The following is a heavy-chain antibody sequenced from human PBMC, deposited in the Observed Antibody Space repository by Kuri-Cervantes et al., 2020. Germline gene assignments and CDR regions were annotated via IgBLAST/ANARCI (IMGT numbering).Heavy chain of an antibody. V-gene: IGHV1-46*01. J-gene: IGHJ4*02. CDR2: INPSGGST. D-gene: IGHD4-23*01. CDR1: GYTFTSYY. Sequence: ASVKVSCKASGYTFTSYYMHWVRQAPGQGLEWMGIINPSGGSTSYAQKFQGRVTMTRDTSTNTVYMELSSLRSEDTAVYYCARRNYGGPFDYWGQGTLVTVSS. CDR3: ARRNYGGPFDY.